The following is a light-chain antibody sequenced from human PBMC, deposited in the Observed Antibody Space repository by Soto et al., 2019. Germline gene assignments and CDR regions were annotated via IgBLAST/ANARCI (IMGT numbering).Light chain of an antibody. CDR1: TVDVGTYNL. CDR2: EVD. Sequence: QSALTQPASVSGSPGQSITISCTGTTVDVGTYNLVSWYQQHPGKAPKLMIYEVDKRPSGVSNRFSGSKSGNRASLTISGLQAEDEADYYCCSYASTITWVFGGGTKVTVL. J-gene: IGLJ3*02. CDR3: CSYASTITWV. V-gene: IGLV2-23*02.